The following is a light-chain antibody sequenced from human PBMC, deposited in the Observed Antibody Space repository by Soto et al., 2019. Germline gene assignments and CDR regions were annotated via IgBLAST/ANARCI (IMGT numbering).Light chain of an antibody. J-gene: IGLJ1*01. Sequence: QSALTQPASVSGSPGQSITISCTGTNSDVGAYSYVSWYQQYPGKAPKLLIYDVGARPSGISDRFSGSKSGNTASLTISGLQAEDEADYYCSSYTSSNTPDVFGTGTKLTVL. CDR2: DVG. V-gene: IGLV2-14*03. CDR1: NSDVGAYSY. CDR3: SSYTSSNTPDV.